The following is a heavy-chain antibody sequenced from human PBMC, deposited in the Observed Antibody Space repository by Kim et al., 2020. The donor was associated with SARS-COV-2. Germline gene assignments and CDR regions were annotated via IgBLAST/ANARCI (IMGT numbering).Heavy chain of an antibody. Sequence: GGSLRLSCAASGLSFSSSAMSWVRQAPGKGLEWLAAITGSGRSKYYADSVKGRFTISRDNPKSTLYLQMNSLRAEDTAVYYCARGNFAYSYSLYGLDVW. V-gene: IGHV3-23*01. D-gene: IGHD5-18*01. CDR3: ARGNFAYSYSLYGLDV. J-gene: IGHJ3*01. CDR2: ITGSGRSK. CDR1: GLSFSSSA.